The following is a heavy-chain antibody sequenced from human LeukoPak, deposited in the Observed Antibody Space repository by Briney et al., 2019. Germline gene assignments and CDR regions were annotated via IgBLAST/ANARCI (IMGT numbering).Heavy chain of an antibody. CDR3: ARDHWNSDAFDI. Sequence: PGGSLRLSCAASGFTFSSYSVNWVRQAPGKGLEWVSSISSSSSYIYYADSVKGRFTISRDNAKNSLYLQMNSLRAEDTAVYYCARDHWNSDAFDIWGQGTMVTVSS. J-gene: IGHJ3*02. CDR1: GFTFSSYS. D-gene: IGHD1-7*01. V-gene: IGHV3-21*01. CDR2: ISSSSSYI.